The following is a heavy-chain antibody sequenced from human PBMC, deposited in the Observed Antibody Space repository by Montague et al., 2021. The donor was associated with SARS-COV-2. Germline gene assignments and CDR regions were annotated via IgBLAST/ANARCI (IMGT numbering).Heavy chain of an antibody. V-gene: IGHV3-23*05. D-gene: IGHD3-10*01. CDR3: VKDSVHY. CDR1: GFTFSVYT. Sequence: SLRLSCAVPGFTFSVYTMSWVRQAPGKGLEWVAGIDPSGGRTYYSESVKGRFTIFRDNSKNTLYLQMNSLRSEDAAIYYCVKDSVHYWGQGTLVTVSS. CDR2: IDPSGGRT. J-gene: IGHJ4*02.